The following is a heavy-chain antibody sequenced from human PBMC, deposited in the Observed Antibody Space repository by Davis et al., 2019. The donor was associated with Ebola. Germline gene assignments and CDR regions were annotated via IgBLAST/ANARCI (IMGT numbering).Heavy chain of an antibody. Sequence: ASVTVSCKASGYTFTGYYMHWVRQAPGQGLEWMGRINPNSGGTNYAQKFQGRVTMTRDTSISTAYMELSRLRSDDTAVYYCARDGTYYIGHCVSTSCFGVDYWGQGTLVTVSS. V-gene: IGHV1-2*06. J-gene: IGHJ4*02. D-gene: IGHD2-2*01. CDR3: ARDGTYYIGHCVSTSCFGVDY. CDR2: INPNSGGT. CDR1: GYTFTGYY.